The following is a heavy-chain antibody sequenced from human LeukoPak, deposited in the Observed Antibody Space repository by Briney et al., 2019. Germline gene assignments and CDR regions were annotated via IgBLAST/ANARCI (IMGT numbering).Heavy chain of an antibody. J-gene: IGHJ4*02. CDR2: IYYSGTT. V-gene: IGHV4-59*12. D-gene: IGHD1-26*01. CDR3: ARGHYSGRYGVRPRYFDY. Sequence: PSETLSLTCTVSGGSISSYYWSWIRQPPGKGLEWIGHIYYSGTTNYNPSLKSRVTISVDTSKNQFSLKLSSVTAADTAVYYCARGHYSGRYGVRPRYFDYWGQGTLVTVSS. CDR1: GGSISSYY.